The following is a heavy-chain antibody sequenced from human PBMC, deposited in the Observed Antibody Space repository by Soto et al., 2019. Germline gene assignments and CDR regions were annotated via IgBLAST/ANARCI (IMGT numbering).Heavy chain of an antibody. CDR3: VRDLNGAVYY. J-gene: IGHJ4*02. V-gene: IGHV1-18*01. CDR1: GYSFTTYG. D-gene: IGHD3-10*01. CDR2: TNCYVHVA. Sequence: QVQLVQSGAEGRQPGASVKVSCKAPGYSFTTYGMSWVRQAPGQGLEYMGWTNCYVHVAKYVQRFQGRFSMTTDTSTNTVDMDFRSLTSDDTAVYYCVRDLNGAVYYWGQGTVVIVSP.